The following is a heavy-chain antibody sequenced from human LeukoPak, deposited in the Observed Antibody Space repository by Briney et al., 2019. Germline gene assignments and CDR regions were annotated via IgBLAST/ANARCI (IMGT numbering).Heavy chain of an antibody. J-gene: IGHJ6*04. D-gene: IGHD6-19*01. V-gene: IGHV3-30*18. CDR2: ISYDGSNK. CDR1: GFTFSSYG. Sequence: GGSLRLSCAASGFTFSSYGMHWVRQAPGKGLEWVAVISYDGSNKYYADSVKGRFTISRDNSKSTLYLQMNSLRAEDTAVYYCAKDLAVADTLSLYYYYYGMDVWGKGTTVTVSS. CDR3: AKDLAVADTLSLYYYYYGMDV.